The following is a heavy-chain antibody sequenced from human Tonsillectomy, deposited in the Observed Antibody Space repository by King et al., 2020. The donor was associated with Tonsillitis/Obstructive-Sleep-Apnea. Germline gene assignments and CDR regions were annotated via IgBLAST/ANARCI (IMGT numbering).Heavy chain of an antibody. V-gene: IGHV3-48*01. D-gene: IGHD4-17*01. CDR3: ARDYYADGVFDY. CDR2: ISFTSRTI. J-gene: IGHJ4*02. Sequence: VQLVESGGGLAHPGGSLRVSCAASGFNFSSYSMNWVRQAPGKGLEWISYISFTSRTIYYTDSVKGRFTISRDNAKNSLFLQMNSLRAEDTAVYYCARDYYADGVFDYWHQGTLVTVSS. CDR1: GFNFSSYS.